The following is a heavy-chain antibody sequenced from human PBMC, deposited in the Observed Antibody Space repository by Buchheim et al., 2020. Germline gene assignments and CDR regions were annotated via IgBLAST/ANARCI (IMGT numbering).Heavy chain of an antibody. J-gene: IGHJ4*02. CDR2: ISGSGGTT. D-gene: IGHD6-13*01. CDR1: GFTFSSYA. CDR3: AKQGYSSLVDPYYFDY. V-gene: IGHV3-23*01. Sequence: EVQLLESGGGLVQPGGSLRLSCAASGFTFSSYAMSWVRQAPGKGLEWVSVISGSGGTTYYEDSVKGRFTISRDNSKSTLYLQMNSLRAEDTAVYYCAKQGYSSLVDPYYFDYWGQGTL.